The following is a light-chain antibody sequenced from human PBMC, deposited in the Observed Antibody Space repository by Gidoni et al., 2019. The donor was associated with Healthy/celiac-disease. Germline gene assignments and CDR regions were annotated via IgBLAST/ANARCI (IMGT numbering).Light chain of an antibody. CDR1: QSISRY. V-gene: IGKV1-39*01. CDR2: AAS. CDR3: QQSYSTPLT. Sequence: DIQLTPSPSSLPASVGDRVTITCRASQSISRYLNWYQQKPGKAPKLLIYAASTLQRGVPSGLSGSGPGTDSTLTTNSLQPEDFATYCCQQSYSTPLTFGGGTKVEIK. J-gene: IGKJ4*01.